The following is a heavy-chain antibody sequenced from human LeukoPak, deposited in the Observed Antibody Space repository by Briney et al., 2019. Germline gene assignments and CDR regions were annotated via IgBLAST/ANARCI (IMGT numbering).Heavy chain of an antibody. V-gene: IGHV3-23*01. CDR1: GFTFSRYA. D-gene: IGHD4-17*01. CDR3: AKAFDGDYVISLDY. CDR2: IRGIGGGT. J-gene: IGHJ4*02. Sequence: GGSLRLSCAASGFTFSRYAMRWVRQAPGKGLEWVSAIRGIGGGTYYAASVQGLFPVFRDNCKKTLYLQMNRLRAEDTALYYCAKAFDGDYVISLDYWGQGTLVTVSS.